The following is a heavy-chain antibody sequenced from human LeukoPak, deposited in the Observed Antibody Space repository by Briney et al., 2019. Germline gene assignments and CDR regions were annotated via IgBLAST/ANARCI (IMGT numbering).Heavy chain of an antibody. J-gene: IGHJ4*02. V-gene: IGHV3-33*08. CDR3: ARETEPLDYGDSTNLDY. D-gene: IGHD4/OR15-4a*01. Sequence: GGSLRLSCAASGFRFSSFGMHWVRQAPGKGLDWVAVIWSDSSYIYYADSVEGRFTISRDNSKNTLYLQMNSLRAEDTAVYYCARETEPLDYGDSTNLDYWGQGTLVTVSS. CDR1: GFRFSSFG. CDR2: IWSDSSYI.